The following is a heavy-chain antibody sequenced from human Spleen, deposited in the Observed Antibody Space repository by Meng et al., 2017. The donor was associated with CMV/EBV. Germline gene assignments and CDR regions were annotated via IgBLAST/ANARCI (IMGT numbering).Heavy chain of an antibody. D-gene: IGHD2-2*02. Sequence: SVKVSCKASGYTFTGYYMHWVRQAPGQGLEWMGWINPNSGGTNYAQKFQGRVTMTRDTSISTAYMELSRLRSDDTAVYYCARLTEVCSSTSCYTSFDYWGQGTLVTVSS. CDR1: GYTFTGYY. CDR2: INPNSGGT. CDR3: ARLTEVCSSTSCYTSFDY. V-gene: IGHV1-2*02. J-gene: IGHJ4*02.